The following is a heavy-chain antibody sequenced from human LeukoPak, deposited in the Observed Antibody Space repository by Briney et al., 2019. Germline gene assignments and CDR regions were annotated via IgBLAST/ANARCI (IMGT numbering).Heavy chain of an antibody. Sequence: ASVKVSCKASGYTFTSYGDSWVRQAPGQGLELMGWIRTYNGNTNYAQELQGRVTMTTDTSTITAYMELRSLRSDDTAIYYCARAVIADCMDVWGKGTAVTVSS. CDR1: GYTFTSYG. J-gene: IGHJ6*03. D-gene: IGHD6-13*01. V-gene: IGHV1-18*01. CDR3: ARAVIADCMDV. CDR2: IRTYNGNT.